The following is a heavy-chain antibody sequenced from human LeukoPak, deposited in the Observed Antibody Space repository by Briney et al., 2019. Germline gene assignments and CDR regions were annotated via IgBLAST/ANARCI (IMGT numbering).Heavy chain of an antibody. CDR3: ARDAAYYYDSSGDDRHDY. V-gene: IGHV3-48*03. CDR1: GFSFSSYE. Sequence: PGGSLRLSCAASGFSFSSYEMIWVRQAPGKGLEWISYINSGSGTNIFYADSVKGRFTISRDNAKNSLYLQMNSLRDEDTAVYYCARDAAYYYDSSGDDRHDYWGQGTLVTVSS. D-gene: IGHD3-22*01. CDR2: INSGSGTNI. J-gene: IGHJ4*02.